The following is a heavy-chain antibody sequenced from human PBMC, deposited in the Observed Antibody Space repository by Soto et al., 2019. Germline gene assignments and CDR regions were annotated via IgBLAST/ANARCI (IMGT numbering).Heavy chain of an antibody. CDR3: VKQMTTWTDSFFDF. CDR1: EFSFSRYA. CDR2: LGPDGRNT. Sequence: GGSLRLSCVASEFSFSRYAMTWVRQAAGKGLQWVAGLGPDGRNTFYGESVRGRFTISRDNSRNTLYLQMSSLRAEDTAVYFCVKQMTTWTDSFFDFWGQGIQVTVS. D-gene: IGHD4-17*01. V-gene: IGHV3-23*01. J-gene: IGHJ4*02.